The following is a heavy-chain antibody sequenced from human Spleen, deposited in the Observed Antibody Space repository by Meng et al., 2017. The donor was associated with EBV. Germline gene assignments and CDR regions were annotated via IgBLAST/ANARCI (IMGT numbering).Heavy chain of an antibody. CDR1: GYTLTELS. V-gene: IGHV1-24*01. D-gene: IGHD2-2*01. Sequence: QVRLDTLGEEVKKPGASVKVPCQVSGYTLTELSMHWVRQAPGKGLEWMGGFDPEDGETIYAQKFQGRVTMTEDTSADTAYMELSSLRSEDTAVYYCATGIIVVVPGVTVYWGQGTLVTVSS. J-gene: IGHJ4*02. CDR3: ATGIIVVVPGVTVY. CDR2: FDPEDGET.